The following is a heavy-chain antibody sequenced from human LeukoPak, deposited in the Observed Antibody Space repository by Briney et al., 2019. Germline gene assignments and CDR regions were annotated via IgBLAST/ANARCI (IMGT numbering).Heavy chain of an antibody. D-gene: IGHD3-9*01. J-gene: IGHJ4*02. CDR1: GYTFTSYG. CDR2: INPNSGGT. V-gene: IGHV1-2*02. CDR3: ARSPHILTGENFDY. Sequence: ASVKVSCKASGYTFTSYGISWVRQAPGQGLEWMGWINPNSGGTNYAQKFQGRVTMTRDTSITTAYMEMSRLRSDDTALYYCARSPHILTGENFDYWGQGTLVTVSS.